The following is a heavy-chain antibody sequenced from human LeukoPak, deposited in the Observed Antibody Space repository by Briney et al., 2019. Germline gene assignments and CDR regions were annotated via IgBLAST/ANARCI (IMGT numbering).Heavy chain of an antibody. Sequence: ASVKVSCKASGYTFTSSDINWVRQATGQGLEWMGWMNPNSGNTGYAQKFQDRVTMTRDTSISTAYMELSSLRSEDTAVYYCARGVNYDFWSEEASGYYYHYMDVWGKGTTVTVSS. CDR2: MNPNSGNT. CDR1: GYTFTSSD. J-gene: IGHJ6*03. D-gene: IGHD3-3*01. CDR3: ARGVNYDFWSEEASGYYYHYMDV. V-gene: IGHV1-8*02.